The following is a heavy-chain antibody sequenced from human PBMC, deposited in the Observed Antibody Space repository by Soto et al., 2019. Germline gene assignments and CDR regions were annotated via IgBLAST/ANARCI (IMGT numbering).Heavy chain of an antibody. Sequence: SETLSLTCTVSGCSISSYYWGWIRQPPGKGLEWIGYIYYSGSTNYNPSLKSRVTISVDTSRNQFSLKLSSVTAADTAVYYCARALHGEDYYYYYYMDVWGKGTTVTVSS. CDR2: IYYSGST. J-gene: IGHJ6*03. CDR3: ARALHGEDYYYYYYMDV. D-gene: IGHD3-10*01. V-gene: IGHV4-59*01. CDR1: GCSISSYY.